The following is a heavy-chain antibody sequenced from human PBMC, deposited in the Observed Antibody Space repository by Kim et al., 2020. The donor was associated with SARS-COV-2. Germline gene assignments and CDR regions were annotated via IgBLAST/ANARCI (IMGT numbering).Heavy chain of an antibody. CDR3: ASSATATPSFFDY. D-gene: IGHD1-1*01. V-gene: IGHV3-21*06. Sequence: PDSVEGRLTISRNNAKNQVYLQMHSLRADDTAVYYCASSATATPSFFDYWGQGTLVTVPS. J-gene: IGHJ4*02.